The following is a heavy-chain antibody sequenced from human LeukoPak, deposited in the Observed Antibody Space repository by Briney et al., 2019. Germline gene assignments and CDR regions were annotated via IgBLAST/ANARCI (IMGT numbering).Heavy chain of an antibody. CDR1: GYSFTSYW. CDR3: ARQWGGLYYYDSSGYYSPLDY. Sequence: GESLKISCKGSGYSFTSYWIGWVRQMPGKGLEWMGIIYPGDSDTRYSPSFQGQVTISADKSISTAYLQWSSLKASDTAMYYCARQWGGLYYYDSSGYYSPLDYWGQGTLVTVSS. V-gene: IGHV5-51*01. CDR2: IYPGDSDT. J-gene: IGHJ4*02. D-gene: IGHD3-22*01.